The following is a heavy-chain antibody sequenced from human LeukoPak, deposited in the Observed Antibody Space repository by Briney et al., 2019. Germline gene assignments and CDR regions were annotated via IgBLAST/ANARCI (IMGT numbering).Heavy chain of an antibody. D-gene: IGHD5-18*01. V-gene: IGHV4-39*07. J-gene: IGHJ3*01. CDR3: ARGKGLP. CDR1: GPSISSSRSY. Sequence: SEALSLTCTVSGPSISSSRSYAAWLRQPPGKGLEWIASVSFDGDTYCNPSLKSRVTISVDTSKNMFSLRLTSVTAADTAVYYCARGKGLPWGQGTMVTVSS. CDR2: VSFDGDT.